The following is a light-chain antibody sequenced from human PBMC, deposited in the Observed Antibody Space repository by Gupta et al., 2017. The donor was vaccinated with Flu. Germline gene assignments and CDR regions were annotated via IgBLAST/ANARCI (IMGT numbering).Light chain of an antibody. CDR1: QSVSSN. CDR3: QQDNTSNL. J-gene: IGKJ2*01. CDR2: GAS. V-gene: IGKV3-15*01. Sequence: EIVLTLSPATLSVSPGERATRSCTASQSVSSNLDWYQQKPGQAPRLLIYGASTRASGIPDRFSGSGSGTEFTLTSSRRQSEDFAVYYGQQDNTSNLFGQGTKLEIK.